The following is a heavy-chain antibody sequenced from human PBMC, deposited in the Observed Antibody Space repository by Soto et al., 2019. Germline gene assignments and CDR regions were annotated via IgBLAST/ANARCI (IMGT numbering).Heavy chain of an antibody. Sequence: QVQLVQSGAEVKKPGASVKVSCKASGYTFTGYYMHWVRQAPGQGLEWMGWINPNSGGPNYAQKFQGWVTMTRDTSISTAYMELSRLRSDDTAVYYCARGYYYGDSNWFDPWGQGTLVTVSS. V-gene: IGHV1-2*04. CDR2: INPNSGGP. D-gene: IGHD4-17*01. CDR3: ARGYYYGDSNWFDP. J-gene: IGHJ5*02. CDR1: GYTFTGYY.